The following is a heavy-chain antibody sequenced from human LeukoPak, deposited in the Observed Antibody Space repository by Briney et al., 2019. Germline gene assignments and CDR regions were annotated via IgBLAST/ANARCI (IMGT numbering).Heavy chain of an antibody. V-gene: IGHV3-33*01. Sequence: GGSLRLSCAASGFAFSSHGMHWVRQAPGKGLEWVAVIWSDGSQIYYADSVKGRFTTSRDNSKNTLYLQMNSLRAEDTAVYYYARRLQGQNCFDPWGQGTLVTVSS. CDR3: ARRLQGQNCFDP. CDR1: GFAFSSHG. CDR2: IWSDGSQI. J-gene: IGHJ5*02.